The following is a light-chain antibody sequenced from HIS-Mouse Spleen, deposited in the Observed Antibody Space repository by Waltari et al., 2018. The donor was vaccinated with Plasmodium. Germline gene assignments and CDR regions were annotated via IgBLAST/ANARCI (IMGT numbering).Light chain of an antibody. CDR2: DAS. V-gene: IGKV3-11*01. CDR3: QQRSNWPIT. J-gene: IGKJ3*01. CDR1: QSVSRY. Sequence: EIVLTQSPATLSLSPGERATLSCRASQSVSRYLAWYQQKPGKAPMLLFYDASTRATGIPARFSGSGSGTDFTLTSSSLGPEDFAVYYCQQRSNWPITFGPGTKVDIK.